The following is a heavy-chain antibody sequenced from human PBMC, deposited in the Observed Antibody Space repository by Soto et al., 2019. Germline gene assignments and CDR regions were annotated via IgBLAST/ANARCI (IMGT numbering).Heavy chain of an antibody. V-gene: IGHV4-59*01. CDR1: CGSISSYY. D-gene: IGHD3-3*01. CDR3: ATAAEYYDFWSGYHDWFDP. J-gene: IGHJ5*02. Sequence: SETLSLTCTVSCGSISSYYWSWIRQPPGKGLEWIGYIYYSGSTNYNPSLKSRVTISVDTSKNQFSLKLSSVTAADTAVYYCATAAEYYDFWSGYHDWFDPWGQGTLVTVSS. CDR2: IYYSGST.